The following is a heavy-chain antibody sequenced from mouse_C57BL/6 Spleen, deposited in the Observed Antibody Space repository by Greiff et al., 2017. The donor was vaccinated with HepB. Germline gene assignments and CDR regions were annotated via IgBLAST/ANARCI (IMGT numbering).Heavy chain of an antibody. CDR1: GYTVTSYW. V-gene: IGHV1-61*01. CDR3: AREITTGAMDY. D-gene: IGHD1-1*01. Sequence: QVQLQQPGAELVRPGSSVKLSCKASGYTVTSYWMDWVKQRPGQGLEWIGNIYPSDSETHYNQKFKDKATLTVDKSSSTAYMQLSSLTSEDSAVYYCAREITTGAMDYWGQGTSVTVSS. CDR2: IYPSDSET. J-gene: IGHJ4*01.